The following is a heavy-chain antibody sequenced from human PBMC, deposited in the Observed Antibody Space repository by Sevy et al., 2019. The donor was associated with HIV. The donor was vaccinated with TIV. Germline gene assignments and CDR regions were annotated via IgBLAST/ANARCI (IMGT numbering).Heavy chain of an antibody. CDR2: IYYSGTT. CDR3: ARYSISTSPHNWFDP. V-gene: IGHV4-30-4*01. CDR1: GGSISSGDYY. J-gene: IGHJ5*02. Sequence: SETLSLTCTVSGGSISSGDYYWTWIRQSPGKGLEGIGCIYYSGTTYYNPSLKSRVTISVDTSKNQFSLRLSSVTAADTAVYYCARYSISTSPHNWFDPWGQGTLVTVSS. D-gene: IGHD2-2*01.